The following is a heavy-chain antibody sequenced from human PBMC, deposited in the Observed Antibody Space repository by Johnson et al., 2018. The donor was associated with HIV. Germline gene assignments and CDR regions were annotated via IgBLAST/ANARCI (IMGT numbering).Heavy chain of an antibody. V-gene: IGHV3-13*01. CDR1: GFTFSSYD. D-gene: IGHD5-24*01. J-gene: IGHJ3*01. CDR3: ARGCRDGYTCDAFDV. Sequence: VQLVESGGGLVQPGGSLRLSCAASGFTFSSYDMYWVRQATGKGLDWVSAIGAAGDTYYPGSVKGRFTISRENAKNSLYLQMNSLRAGDTAVYFCARGCRDGYTCDAFDVWGQGTRVTVSS. CDR2: IGAAGDT.